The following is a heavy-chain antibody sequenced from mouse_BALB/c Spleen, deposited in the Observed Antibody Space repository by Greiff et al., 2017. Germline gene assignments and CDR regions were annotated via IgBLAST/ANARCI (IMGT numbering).Heavy chain of an antibody. CDR3: NPYYYGSSYGFAY. CDR2: IDPENGDT. D-gene: IGHD1-1*01. J-gene: IGHJ3*01. V-gene: IGHV14-4*02. Sequence: EVKLQESGAELVRSGASVKLSCTASGFNFKDYYMHWVKQRPEQGLEWIGWIDPENGDTEYAPKFQGKATMTADTSSNTAYLQLSSLTSEDTAVYYCNPYYYGSSYGFAYWGQGTLVTVSA. CDR1: GFNFKDYY.